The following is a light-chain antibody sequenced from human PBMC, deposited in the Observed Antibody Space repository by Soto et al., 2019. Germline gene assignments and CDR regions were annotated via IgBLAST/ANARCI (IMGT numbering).Light chain of an antibody. CDR1: SSDVGGYNS. CDR2: DVI. CDR3: CSYVGSYSYV. Sequence: QSVLTQPRSVSGSPGQSVTVSXIGTSSDVGGYNSVSWYQEHPGKAPKLMIYDVIKCSSGVPDRFSGSKFGSTAYLTISGLLAEDEADYYCCSYVGSYSYVFGTGTKVTVL. V-gene: IGLV2-11*01. J-gene: IGLJ1*01.